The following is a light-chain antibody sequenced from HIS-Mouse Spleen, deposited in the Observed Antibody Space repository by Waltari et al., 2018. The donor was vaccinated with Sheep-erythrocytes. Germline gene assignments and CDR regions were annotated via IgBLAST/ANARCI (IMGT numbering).Light chain of an antibody. CDR2: DAS. V-gene: IGKV1-33*01. J-gene: IGKJ4*01. CDR3: QQYDNLLT. Sequence: DPVSITCRASQGIRNDLGWYQQKPGKAPKLLIYDASNLETGVPSRFSGSGSGTDFTFTISSLQPEDIATYYCQQYDNLLTFGGGTKVEIK. CDR1: QGIRND.